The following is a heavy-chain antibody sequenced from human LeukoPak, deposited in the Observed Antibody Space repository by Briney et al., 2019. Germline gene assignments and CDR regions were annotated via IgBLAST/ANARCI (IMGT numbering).Heavy chain of an antibody. D-gene: IGHD3-10*01. CDR3: ARDGFGGSGDFDY. CDR2: IKQDGSEK. CDR1: GFTFSSYW. Sequence: PGGSLRLSCAASGFTFSSYWMSWVRQAPGKGLEWVANIKQDGSEKYYVDSVTGRFTISRDNAKNSLYLQMNSLRAEDTAVYYCARDGFGGSGDFDYWGQGTLVTVSS. V-gene: IGHV3-7*01. J-gene: IGHJ4*02.